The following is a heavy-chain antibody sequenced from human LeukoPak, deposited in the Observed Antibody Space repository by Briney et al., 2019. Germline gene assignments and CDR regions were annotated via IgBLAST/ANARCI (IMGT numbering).Heavy chain of an antibody. CDR1: DFIVSSYY. J-gene: IGHJ4*02. D-gene: IGHD1-26*01. Sequence: PGGSLIRSSAAADFIVSSYYINWVRQAPGKGLEWVSIIYAGGTTYYADSVKGRFTISRDDSKNTLYLQMNSLRAEDTAVYYCVKDLGRYLYNCFDYWGQGTLVTVSS. V-gene: IGHV3-53*01. CDR2: IYAGGTT. CDR3: VKDLGRYLYNCFDY.